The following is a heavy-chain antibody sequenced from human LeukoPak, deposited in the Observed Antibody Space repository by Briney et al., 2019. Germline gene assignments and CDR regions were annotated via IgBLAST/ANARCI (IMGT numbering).Heavy chain of an antibody. V-gene: IGHV4-4*07. Sequence: SETLSLTCTVSGGSISSYYWSWIRHPAGKGLEWIGRIYTSGSTNYNPSLKSRVTMSVDTSKNQFSLKLSSVTAADTAVYYCARDFYYGSGSYFDYWGQGTLVTVSS. CDR2: IYTSGST. CDR3: ARDFYYGSGSYFDY. J-gene: IGHJ4*02. D-gene: IGHD3-10*01. CDR1: GGSISSYY.